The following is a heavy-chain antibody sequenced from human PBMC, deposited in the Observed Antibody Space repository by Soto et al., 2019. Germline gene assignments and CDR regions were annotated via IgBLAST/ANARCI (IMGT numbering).Heavy chain of an antibody. D-gene: IGHD3-22*01. CDR2: IYYSGST. CDR1: GGSISSYY. Sequence: SETLSLTCTVSGGSISSYYWSWIRQPPGKGREWIGYIYYSGSTNYNPSLKSRVTISVDTSKNQFSLKLSSVTAADTAEYYCARDRGDYDSSGYHFDYWGQGTLVTVSS. V-gene: IGHV4-59*01. J-gene: IGHJ4*02. CDR3: ARDRGDYDSSGYHFDY.